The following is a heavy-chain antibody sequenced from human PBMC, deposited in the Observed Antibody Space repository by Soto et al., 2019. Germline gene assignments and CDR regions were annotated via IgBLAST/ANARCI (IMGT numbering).Heavy chain of an antibody. D-gene: IGHD6-6*01. CDR2: IIPIFGTA. CDR3: ARYHRSPESYYYGMDV. V-gene: IGHV1-69*13. Sequence: ASVKVSCKASGGTFSSYAISWVRQAPGQGLEWMGGIIPIFGTANYAQKFQGRVTITADESTSTAYMELSSLRSEETAVYYCARYHRSPESYYYGMDVWGQGTTVTVSS. J-gene: IGHJ6*02. CDR1: GGTFSSYA.